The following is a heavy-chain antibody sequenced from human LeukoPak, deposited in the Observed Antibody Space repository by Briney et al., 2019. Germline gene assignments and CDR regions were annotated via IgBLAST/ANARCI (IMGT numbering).Heavy chain of an antibody. Sequence: ASVKGSCKASGYTFTSYDINWVRQATGQGLEWMGWMNPNSGNTGYAQKFQGRVTMTRNTSISTAYMELSSLRSEDTAVYYCARANALYYDFWSGRQMDVWGQGTTVTVSS. CDR2: MNPNSGNT. J-gene: IGHJ6*02. CDR3: ARANALYYDFWSGRQMDV. V-gene: IGHV1-8*01. CDR1: GYTFTSYD. D-gene: IGHD3-3*01.